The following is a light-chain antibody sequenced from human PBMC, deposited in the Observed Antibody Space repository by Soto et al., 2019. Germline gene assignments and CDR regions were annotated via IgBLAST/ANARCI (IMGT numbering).Light chain of an antibody. Sequence: EIVLTQSPGTLSLSPGERATLSCRASQTVSNSYIAWYQQKPGQAPRLLIYGASSMATGIPDRFSGSGSGTDFTLTISRLEPEYFAVYYCQQYGSSPWTFGQGTKVEIK. CDR3: QQYGSSPWT. CDR2: GAS. CDR1: QTVSNSY. V-gene: IGKV3-20*01. J-gene: IGKJ1*01.